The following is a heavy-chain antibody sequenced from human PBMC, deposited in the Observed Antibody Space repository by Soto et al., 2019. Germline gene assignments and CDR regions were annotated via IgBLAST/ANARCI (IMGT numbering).Heavy chain of an antibody. CDR1: GFTFSSYS. D-gene: IGHD3-3*01. CDR3: ARAQNPPFWSGYYDAFDI. CDR2: ISSSSSTI. V-gene: IGHV3-48*02. J-gene: IGHJ3*02. Sequence: PGGSLRLSCAASGFTFSSYSMDWVRQAPGKGLEWVSYISSSSSTIYYADSVKGRFTISRDNAKNSLYLQMNSLRDEDTAVYYCARAQNPPFWSGYYDAFDIWGQGTMVTVSS.